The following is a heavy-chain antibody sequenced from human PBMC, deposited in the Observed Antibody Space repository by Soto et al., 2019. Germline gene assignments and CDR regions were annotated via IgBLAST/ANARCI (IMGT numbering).Heavy chain of an antibody. J-gene: IGHJ5*02. D-gene: IGHD5-18*01. Sequence: GESLKISCAASGFTFSSYAMSWVRQAPGKGLEWVSAISGSGGSTYYADSVKGRFTISRDNSKNTLYLQMNSLRAEDTAVYYCAKDRTWIQLWFDPWGQGTLVTVSS. CDR3: AKDRTWIQLWFDP. V-gene: IGHV3-23*01. CDR2: ISGSGGST. CDR1: GFTFSSYA.